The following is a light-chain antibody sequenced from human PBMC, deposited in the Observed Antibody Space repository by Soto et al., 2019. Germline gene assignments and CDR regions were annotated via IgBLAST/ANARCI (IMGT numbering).Light chain of an antibody. CDR3: QQSSGTLFT. CDR1: QSIGNY. J-gene: IGKJ3*01. V-gene: IGKV1-39*01. Sequence: DIQVTQSPASLSASVGDGVTITCRASQSIGNYLNWYQQKPGKAPKLLISAASTLHSGVPSRFIGSGSGTDFTLTINSLQVEDFATYFFQQSSGTLFTFGPGTTVDIK. CDR2: AAS.